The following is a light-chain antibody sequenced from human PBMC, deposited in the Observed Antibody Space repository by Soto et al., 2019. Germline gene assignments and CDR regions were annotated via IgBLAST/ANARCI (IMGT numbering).Light chain of an antibody. CDR1: QSVSSN. J-gene: IGKJ2*01. V-gene: IGKV3-15*01. CDR3: QQYKNWPPYT. Sequence: IVMTQSPATLSVSPGERATLSCSASQSVSSNLAWYQQKPGQAPRLLIYGASTRATGIPARFSGSGSGTEFTLTISSLQSEDFAVYYCQQYKNWPPYTFGQGTKLEIK. CDR2: GAS.